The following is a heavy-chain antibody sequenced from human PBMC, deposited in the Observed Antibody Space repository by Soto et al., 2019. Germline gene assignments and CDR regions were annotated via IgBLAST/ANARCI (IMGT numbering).Heavy chain of an antibody. D-gene: IGHD3-10*01. J-gene: IGHJ4*02. V-gene: IGHV5-51*01. CDR3: GSGFTLDFFES. Sequence: GESLKISCKGSEYNFTTTLIGCVRQMPGKGLDWIGIIYPGDSDTRYSPSFQGRVPTSAVQSITTAYLHWSSLNASDTAMYFCGSGFTLDFFESLGPGTPVTASS. CDR1: EYNFTTTL. CDR2: IYPGDSDT.